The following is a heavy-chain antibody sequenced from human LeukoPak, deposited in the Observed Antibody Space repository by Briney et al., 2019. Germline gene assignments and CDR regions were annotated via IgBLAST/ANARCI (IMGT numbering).Heavy chain of an antibody. CDR3: ARDDPVAVAFDI. D-gene: IGHD6-19*01. J-gene: IGHJ3*02. V-gene: IGHV4-39*07. CDR2: IHYSGST. Sequence: ASETLSLTCTVSGASISSSSHYWGWIRQPPGKGLEWIGSIHYSGSTNYNPSLKSRVTISVDTSKNQFSLKLSSVTAADTAVYYCARDDPVAVAFDIWGQGTMVTVSS. CDR1: GASISSSSHY.